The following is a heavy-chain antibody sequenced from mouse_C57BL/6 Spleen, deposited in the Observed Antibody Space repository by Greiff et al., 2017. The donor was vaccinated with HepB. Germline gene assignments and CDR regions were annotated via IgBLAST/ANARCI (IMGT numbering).Heavy chain of an antibody. CDR2: IYPRSGNT. CDR1: GYTFTSYG. D-gene: IGHD1-1*01. CDR3: ARDFTTVVATGYFDV. J-gene: IGHJ1*03. V-gene: IGHV1-81*01. Sequence: QVQLKESGAELARPGASVKLSCKASGYTFTSYGISWVKQRTGQGLEWIGEIYPRSGNTYYNEKFKGKATLTADKSSSTAYMELRSLTSEDSAVYFCARDFTTVVATGYFDVWGTGTTVTVSS.